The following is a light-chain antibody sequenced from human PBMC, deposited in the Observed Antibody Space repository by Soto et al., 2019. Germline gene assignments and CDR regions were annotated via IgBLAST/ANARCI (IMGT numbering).Light chain of an antibody. V-gene: IGKV1-5*03. J-gene: IGKJ2*01. CDR3: QQYDSDSST. CDR1: QSINNW. Sequence: DIQMTQSPSTLSASVGDRVTITCRASQSINNWLAWYQQKPGKAPKLLIYEASSLLSGVPSRFSGSGSGTEFTLTISSLQPDDFADYYCQQYDSDSSTFGQGTKPDI. CDR2: EAS.